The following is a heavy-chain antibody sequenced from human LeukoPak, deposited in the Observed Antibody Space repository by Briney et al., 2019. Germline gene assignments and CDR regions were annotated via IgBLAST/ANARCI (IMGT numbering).Heavy chain of an antibody. V-gene: IGHV4-4*07. Sequence: SETLSLTCIVSGDSISSYFWSWIRQPAGKGLEFIGRMYTSGSTHYNPSLKGRVTLSVDTSKNQFSLKLSSMTAADTAVYYCARDSGYDLTWGQGTLVTVSS. D-gene: IGHD5-12*01. J-gene: IGHJ5*02. CDR2: MYTSGST. CDR3: ARDSGYDLT. CDR1: GDSISSYF.